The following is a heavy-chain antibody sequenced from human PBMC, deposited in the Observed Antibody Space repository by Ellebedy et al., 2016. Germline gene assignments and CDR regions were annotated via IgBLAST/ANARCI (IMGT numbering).Heavy chain of an antibody. CDR3: ARDSGYDWLVDC. CDR2: INSQINAM. J-gene: IGHJ4*02. CDR1: GFTFSTYA. V-gene: IGHV3-48*04. D-gene: IGHD5-12*01. Sequence: GGSLRLXXAASGFTFSTYAMNWVRQAPGKGLEWVSYINSQINAMYYADSVRGRFTISRDNAKNSLYLQMSSLRAEDTAVYYCARDSGYDWLVDCWGQGTLVTVSS.